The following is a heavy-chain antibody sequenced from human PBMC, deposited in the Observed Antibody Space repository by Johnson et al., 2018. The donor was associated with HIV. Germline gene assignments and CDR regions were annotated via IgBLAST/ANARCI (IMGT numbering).Heavy chain of an antibody. D-gene: IGHD6-13*01. CDR3: TTLVWYGRGFDPFDM. J-gene: IGHJ3*02. CDR1: GFTVSSNY. CDR2: IKSKTAGGTT. Sequence: VQLVESGGGLVQPGGSLRLSCAASGFTVSSNYMSWVRQAPGKGLEWVGRIKSKTAGGTTDYAAPVKGRFTISRDDSKNTLYLQMNSLKTEDTAVYYCTTLVWYGRGFDPFDMWGQGTMVTVSS. V-gene: IGHV3-15*01.